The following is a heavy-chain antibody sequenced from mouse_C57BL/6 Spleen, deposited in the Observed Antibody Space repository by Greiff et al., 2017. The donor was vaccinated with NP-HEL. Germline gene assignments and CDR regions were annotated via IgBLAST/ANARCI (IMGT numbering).Heavy chain of an antibody. D-gene: IGHD2-3*01. CDR1: GYTFTDYY. CDR3: ARYGYYSY. J-gene: IGHJ2*01. V-gene: IGHV1-26*01. CDR2: INPNNGGT. Sequence: EVQLQQSGPELVKPGASVKISCKASGYTFTDYYMNWVKQSHGKSLEWIGDINPNNGGTSYNQKFKGKATLTVDKSSSTAYMELRSLTSEDSAVYYCARYGYYSYRGQGTTLTVSS.